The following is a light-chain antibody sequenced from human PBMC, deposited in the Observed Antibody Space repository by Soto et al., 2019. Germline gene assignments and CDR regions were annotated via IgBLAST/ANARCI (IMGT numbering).Light chain of an antibody. Sequence: EIVMTQSPATLSVSPGERATLSCRASQSISTELAWYQQKPGQPPRLLIYSASTRPTGVPARFTGSGSGSDFTLTISGLQSEDFAVYYCQQGHNWPLTFGQGTRLEI. V-gene: IGKV3-15*01. CDR2: SAS. J-gene: IGKJ2*01. CDR3: QQGHNWPLT. CDR1: QSISTE.